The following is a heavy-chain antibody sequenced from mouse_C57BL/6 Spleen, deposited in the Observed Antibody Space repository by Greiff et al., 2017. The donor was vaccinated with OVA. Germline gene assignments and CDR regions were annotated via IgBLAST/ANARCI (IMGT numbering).Heavy chain of an antibody. Sequence: EVKLVESGGGLVKPGGSLKLSCAASGFTFSDYGMHWVRQAPEKGLEWVAYISSGSSTIYYADTVKGRFTISSDNAKNTLFLQMTRLRSEDTAMYYCARRSLVDYVLDYWGQGTTLTVSS. V-gene: IGHV5-17*01. D-gene: IGHD2-4*01. CDR1: GFTFSDYG. CDR3: ARRSLVDYVLDY. J-gene: IGHJ2*01. CDR2: ISSGSSTI.